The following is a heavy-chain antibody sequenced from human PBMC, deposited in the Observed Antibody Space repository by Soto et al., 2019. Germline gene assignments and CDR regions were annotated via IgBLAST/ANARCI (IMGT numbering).Heavy chain of an antibody. CDR3: ARRPGGVSEYYYYGMDV. CDR1: GFTFSSYS. V-gene: IGHV3-48*02. CDR2: ISSSSSTI. J-gene: IGHJ6*02. D-gene: IGHD3-16*01. Sequence: PGGSLRLSCAASGFTFSSYSMNWVRQAPGKGLEWVSYISSSSSTIYYADSVKGRFTISRDNAKNSLYLQMNSLRDEDTAVYYCARRPGGVSEYYYYGMDVWGQGTTVTVSS.